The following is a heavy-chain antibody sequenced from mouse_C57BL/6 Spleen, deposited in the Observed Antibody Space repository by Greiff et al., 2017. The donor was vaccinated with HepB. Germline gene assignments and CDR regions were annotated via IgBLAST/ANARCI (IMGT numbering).Heavy chain of an antibody. Sequence: QVHVKQSGPGLVQPSQSLSITCTVSGFSLTSYGVHWVRQSPGKGLEWLGVIWRGGSTDYNAAFMSRLSITKDNSKSQVFFKMNSLQADDTAIYYCAKKGSTGTGAMDYWGQGTSVTVSS. J-gene: IGHJ4*01. CDR3: AKKGSTGTGAMDY. CDR1: GFSLTSYG. D-gene: IGHD4-1*02. V-gene: IGHV2-5*01. CDR2: IWRGGST.